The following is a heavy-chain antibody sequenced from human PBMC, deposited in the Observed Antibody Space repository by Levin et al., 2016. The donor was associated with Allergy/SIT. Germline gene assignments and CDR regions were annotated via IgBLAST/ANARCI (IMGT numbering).Heavy chain of an antibody. V-gene: IGHV4-34*01. J-gene: IGHJ6*03. CDR2: IDHRGDS. CDR1: GGPFSGYT. D-gene: IGHD2-15*01. Sequence: SETLSLTCAVSGGPFSGYTWTWIRQPPGKGLEWIGEIDHRGDSNYNPSLQSRVSMSVDTSKNQFSLTVNSVTAADAAVYYCAREGVVEAPLLYQYYYMDVWGRGTTVSVSS. CDR3: AREGVVEAPLLYQYYYMDV.